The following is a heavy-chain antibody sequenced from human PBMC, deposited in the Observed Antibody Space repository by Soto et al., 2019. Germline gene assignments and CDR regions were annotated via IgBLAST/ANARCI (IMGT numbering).Heavy chain of an antibody. D-gene: IGHD2-15*01. J-gene: IGHJ6*02. CDR3: ARGCSGGSCYNRYYYYGMDV. Sequence: PSETLSLTCTVSGGSISSYYWSWIRQPPEKGLEWIGYIYYSGSTNYNPSLKSRVTISVDTSKNQFSLKLSSVTAADTAVYYCARGCSGGSCYNRYYYYGMDVWGQGTTVTVSS. V-gene: IGHV4-59*01. CDR2: IYYSGST. CDR1: GGSISSYY.